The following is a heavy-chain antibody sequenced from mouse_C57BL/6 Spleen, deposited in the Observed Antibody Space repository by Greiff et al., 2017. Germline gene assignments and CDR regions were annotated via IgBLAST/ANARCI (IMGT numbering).Heavy chain of an antibody. V-gene: IGHV1-55*01. CDR2: IYPGSGST. CDR3: ARDYYPLRDFDY. CDR1: GYTFTSYW. D-gene: IGHD2-1*01. J-gene: IGHJ2*01. Sequence: VQLQQPGAELVKPGASVKMSCKASGYTFTSYWITWVKQRPGQGLEWIGDIYPGSGSTNYNEKFKSKATLTVDTSSSTAYMQLSSLTSEDSAVYYCARDYYPLRDFDYWGQGTTLTVSS.